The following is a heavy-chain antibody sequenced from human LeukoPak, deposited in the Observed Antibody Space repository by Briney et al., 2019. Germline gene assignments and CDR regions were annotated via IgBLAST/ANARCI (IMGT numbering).Heavy chain of an antibody. Sequence: GESLKISCKGSGYSFSNFWIAWVRQMPGKGLEWMGIIHPGDSDTRYSPSFQGQVSISVDKSISTAYLQWSSLKASDTAMYYCARQVREGAYSSSNFDYWGQGTLVTVSS. CDR3: ARQVREGAYSSSNFDY. D-gene: IGHD6-6*01. CDR2: IHPGDSDT. V-gene: IGHV5-51*01. J-gene: IGHJ4*02. CDR1: GYSFSNFW.